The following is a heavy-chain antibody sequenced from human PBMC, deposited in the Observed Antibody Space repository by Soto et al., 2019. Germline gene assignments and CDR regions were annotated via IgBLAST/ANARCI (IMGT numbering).Heavy chain of an antibody. CDR1: GDTFSTFA. Sequence: SVKVSCKASGDTFSTFAISWVRQAPGQGLEWMGGIIPIFGTPDYAQHFPGRVTISADESTKTAYLELSSLRPEDTAVYYCARSPGITGTRASQYAMDVWGQGTTVTV. J-gene: IGHJ6*02. V-gene: IGHV1-69*13. CDR3: ARSPGITGTRASQYAMDV. CDR2: IIPIFGTP. D-gene: IGHD1-20*01.